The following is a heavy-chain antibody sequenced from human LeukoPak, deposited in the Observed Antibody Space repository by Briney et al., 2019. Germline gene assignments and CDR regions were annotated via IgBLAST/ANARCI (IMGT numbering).Heavy chain of an antibody. CDR2: INHSGST. CDR3: ASGYGDLTSYYFDY. J-gene: IGHJ4*02. V-gene: IGHV4-34*01. Sequence: SETLSLTCAVYGGSFSGYYWSWIRQPPGKGLEWIGEINHSGSTNYNPSLKSRVTISVDTSKNQFSLKLSSVTAADTAVYYCASGYGDLTSYYFDYWGQGTLVTVSS. CDR1: GGSFSGYY. D-gene: IGHD4-17*01.